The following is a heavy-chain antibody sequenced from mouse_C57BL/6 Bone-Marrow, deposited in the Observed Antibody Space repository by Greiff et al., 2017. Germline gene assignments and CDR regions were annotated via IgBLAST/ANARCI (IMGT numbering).Heavy chain of an antibody. CDR1: GFSLTSYA. J-gene: IGHJ4*01. D-gene: IGHD1-1*01. V-gene: IGHV2-9-1*01. Sequence: VQVVESGPGLVAPSQSLSITCTVSGFSLTSYAISWVRQPPGKGLEWLGVIWTGGGTNYNSALKSRLSISKDNSKSQVFLKMNSLQTDDTSRYYCARNSLYYYGSSRGYYYAMDYWGQGTSVTVSS. CDR3: ARNSLYYYGSSRGYYYAMDY. CDR2: IWTGGGT.